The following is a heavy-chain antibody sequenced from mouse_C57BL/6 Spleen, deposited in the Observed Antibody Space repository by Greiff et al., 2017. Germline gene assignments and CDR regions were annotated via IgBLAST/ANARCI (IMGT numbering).Heavy chain of an antibody. CDR2: IDPENGDT. CDR3: TDHGLRFAY. Sequence: EVQLVESGAELVRPGASVKLSCTASGFNIKDDYMHWVKQRPEQGLEWIGWIDPENGDTEYASKFQGKATITADTSSNTAYLQLSSLTSEDTAVYYCTDHGLRFAYWGQGTLVTVSA. V-gene: IGHV14-4*01. J-gene: IGHJ3*01. CDR1: GFNIKDDY. D-gene: IGHD1-2*01.